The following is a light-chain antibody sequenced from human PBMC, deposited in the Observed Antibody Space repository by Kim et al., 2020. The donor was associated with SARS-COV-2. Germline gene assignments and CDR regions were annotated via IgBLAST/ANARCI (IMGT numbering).Light chain of an antibody. Sequence: PGERATLSCRASQSVSSYLAWYQQKPGQAPRLLIYDAFNRATGIPARFSGSGSGTDFTLTISSLEPEDFAVYYCQQRSNWMYTFGQGTKLEI. CDR1: QSVSSY. J-gene: IGKJ2*01. V-gene: IGKV3-11*01. CDR3: QQRSNWMYT. CDR2: DAF.